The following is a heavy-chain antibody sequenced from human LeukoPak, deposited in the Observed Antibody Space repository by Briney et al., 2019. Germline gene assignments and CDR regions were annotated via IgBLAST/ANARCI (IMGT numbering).Heavy chain of an antibody. Sequence: GGSLRLSCAASGFTFSSYWMSWVRQAPGKGLEWVANIKQDGSEKYYVDSVKGRFTISRDNAKNSLYLQMNGLRAEDTAVYYCAREEAGEPGLGDYWGQGTLVTVSS. CDR2: IKQDGSEK. D-gene: IGHD1-14*01. CDR3: AREEAGEPGLGDY. CDR1: GFTFSSYW. J-gene: IGHJ4*02. V-gene: IGHV3-7*03.